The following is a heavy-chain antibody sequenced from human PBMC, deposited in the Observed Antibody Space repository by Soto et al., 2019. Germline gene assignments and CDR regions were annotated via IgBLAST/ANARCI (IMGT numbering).Heavy chain of an antibody. J-gene: IGHJ5*02. CDR2: INAGNGNT. V-gene: IGHV1-3*01. D-gene: IGHD6-6*01. Sequence: QVQLVQSGAEVKKPGASVKVSCKASGYTFTSYAMYWVRQAPGQRLEWMGWINAGNGNTKYSQKFHGRVTITRDTSASTAYMELSSLTSEDTAVYYCARTATQLVPWFDPWGQGTLVTVSS. CDR1: GYTFTSYA. CDR3: ARTATQLVPWFDP.